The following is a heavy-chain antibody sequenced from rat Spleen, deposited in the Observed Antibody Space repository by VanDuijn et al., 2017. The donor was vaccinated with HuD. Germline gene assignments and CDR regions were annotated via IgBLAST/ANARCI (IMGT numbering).Heavy chain of an antibody. J-gene: IGHJ3*01. CDR2: IDSPGST. D-gene: IGHD5-1*01. CDR3: AGGRGNWFAY. Sequence: EVQLQESGPGLVKPSQSLSLTCSVTDHSVTSSYRWNWIRKFPGNKLEWMGFIDSPGSTTYNPSLKSRISITRDTSKNQFFLQVNSVTTEDTATYYCAGGRGNWFAYWGQGTLVTVSS. V-gene: IGHV3-3*01. CDR1: DHSVTSSYR.